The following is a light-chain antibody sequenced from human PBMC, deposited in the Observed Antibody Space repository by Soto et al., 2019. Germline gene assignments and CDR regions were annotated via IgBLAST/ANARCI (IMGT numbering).Light chain of an antibody. CDR2: STN. J-gene: IGLJ3*02. CDR1: SSNIGGNT. CDR3: AAWDDSLNGV. Sequence: QSVLTQPPSVSGTPGLRVTISCSGSSSNIGGNTVNWYQQLPGTAPKLLIYSTNRRPSGVPDRFSGSKSGTSASLAISGLQSEDEADYYCAAWDDSLNGVFGGGTKLTVL. V-gene: IGLV1-44*01.